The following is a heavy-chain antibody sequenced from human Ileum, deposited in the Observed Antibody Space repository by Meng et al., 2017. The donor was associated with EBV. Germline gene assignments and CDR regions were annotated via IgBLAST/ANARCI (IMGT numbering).Heavy chain of an antibody. Sequence: QVQLVEAGVGIKKACATVEGSCKASRYNCTSYAMNWVRQAPGQRLEWMGWINTGNGETKYSQKFQGRVTLTRDTSASTAYMELSSLRSEDTAVYYCASRPGIAVAGFDYWGQGTLVTASS. J-gene: IGHJ4*02. V-gene: IGHV1-3*04. CDR2: INTGNGET. CDR1: RYNCTSYA. D-gene: IGHD6-19*01. CDR3: ASRPGIAVAGFDY.